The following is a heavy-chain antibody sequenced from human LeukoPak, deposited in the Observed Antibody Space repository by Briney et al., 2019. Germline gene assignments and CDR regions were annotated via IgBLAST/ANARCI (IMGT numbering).Heavy chain of an antibody. CDR3: ARGITVTATASFYYYMDV. J-gene: IGHJ6*03. CDR1: GFTVSSNY. CDR2: MYSGGST. V-gene: IGHV3-53*01. Sequence: GGSLRLSCAASGFTVSSNYMSWVRQVPGKGLEWVSVMYSGGSTYYADSVKGRFTISRDNSKNTLYLQMNSLRAEDTAVYYCARGITVTATASFYYYMDVWGKGTTVTVSS. D-gene: IGHD2-21*02.